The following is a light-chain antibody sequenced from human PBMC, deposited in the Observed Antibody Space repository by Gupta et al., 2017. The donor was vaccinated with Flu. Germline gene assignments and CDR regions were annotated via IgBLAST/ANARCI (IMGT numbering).Light chain of an antibody. J-gene: IGLJ3*02. Sequence: SYELTQPPSVSVSPGQTARITCPGDALPKQFAFWYQQKAGQAPVLVIYKDSERPSGIPERFSGSSSGTTVTLTISGVQAEDEADFYCQSADTSGNSLVFGGGTKLTVL. CDR2: KDS. CDR3: QSADTSGNSLV. V-gene: IGLV3-25*03. CDR1: ALPKQF.